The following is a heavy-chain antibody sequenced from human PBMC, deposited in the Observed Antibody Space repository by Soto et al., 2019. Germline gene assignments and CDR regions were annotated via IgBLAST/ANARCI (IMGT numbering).Heavy chain of an antibody. CDR2: IYYSGST. Sequence: QVQLQESGPGLVKPSETLSLTCTVSGGSISSYYWSWIRQPPGKGLEWIVYIYYSGSTNYNPSLKSRVTISVDTAKNRFSRKLSSVTAADTAVYYWARGRIQLWYPFDYWGQGTLVTVSS. V-gene: IGHV4-59*01. CDR1: GGSISSYY. CDR3: ARGRIQLWYPFDY. D-gene: IGHD5-18*01. J-gene: IGHJ4*02.